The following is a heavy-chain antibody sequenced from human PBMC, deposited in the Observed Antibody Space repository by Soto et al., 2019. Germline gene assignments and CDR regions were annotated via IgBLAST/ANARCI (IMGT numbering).Heavy chain of an antibody. V-gene: IGHV3-30*03. CDR3: ARDLGWPAARFDP. J-gene: IGHJ5*02. CDR1: GFTFSSYG. CDR2: ISYDGSEK. D-gene: IGHD2-2*01. Sequence: QVQLVESGGGVVQPGRSLRLSCAASGFTFSSYGMHWVRQAPGKGLEWVAVISYDGSEKYYADSVKDRFTVSRDNSKNTLYLQMNSLRGEDTAVYYCARDLGWPAARFDPWGQGTLVTVAS.